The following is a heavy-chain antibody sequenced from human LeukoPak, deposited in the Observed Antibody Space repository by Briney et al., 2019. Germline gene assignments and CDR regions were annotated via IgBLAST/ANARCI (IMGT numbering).Heavy chain of an antibody. CDR3: AKVRDGYDPWTQNY. CDR1: GFTFSSYA. J-gene: IGHJ4*02. V-gene: IGHV3-23*01. Sequence: PGGSLRLSCAASGFTFSSYAVSWVRQAPGVGLEWVSTISGRGGSTFYADSVKGRFTISRDNSKNTLYLQMNSLRAEDTAVYYCAKVRDGYDPWTQNYWGQGTLVTVSS. CDR2: ISGRGGST. D-gene: IGHD5-12*01.